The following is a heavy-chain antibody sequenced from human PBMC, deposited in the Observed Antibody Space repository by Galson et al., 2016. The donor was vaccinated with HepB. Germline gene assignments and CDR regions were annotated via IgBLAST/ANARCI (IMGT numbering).Heavy chain of an antibody. J-gene: IGHJ6*04. D-gene: IGHD3-10*01. CDR1: GFTFSNSG. V-gene: IGHV3-30*18. Sequence: LRLSCAASGFTFSNSGMHWVRQAPGKGLEWVTVISYDGFNTYYADSVKGRFTISRDNSKNTLYLQMNNLRAEDTAVYHCAKDLVPRITDYYYGMDVWGTGTTVAVSA. CDR3: AKDLVPRITDYYYGMDV. CDR2: ISYDGFNT.